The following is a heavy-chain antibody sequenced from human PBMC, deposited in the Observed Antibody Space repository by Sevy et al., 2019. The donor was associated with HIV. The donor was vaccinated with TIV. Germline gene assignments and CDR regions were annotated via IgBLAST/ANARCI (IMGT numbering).Heavy chain of an antibody. Sequence: GGSLRLSCAASGFTFSSYDMHWVRHATGKGLEWVSAIGTAGDTYYPGSVKGRFTISRENAKNSLYLQMNSLRAGDTAVYYCARGFPKGPSGSYLTGGWLDPYYFDYWGQGTLVTVSS. J-gene: IGHJ4*02. CDR3: ARGFPKGPSGSYLTGGWLDPYYFDY. CDR2: IGTAGDT. D-gene: IGHD1-26*01. V-gene: IGHV3-13*01. CDR1: GFTFSSYD.